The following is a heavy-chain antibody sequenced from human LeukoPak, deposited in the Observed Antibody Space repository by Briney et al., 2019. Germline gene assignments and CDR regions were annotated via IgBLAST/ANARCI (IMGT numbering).Heavy chain of an antibody. Sequence: GGSLRLSCAASGFTFSSYGMHWVRQAPGKGLEWVALIRYDGSNKYYADSVKGRFTISRDNSKNTLYLQMNSLRAEDTAVYYCARVNRAAAGASFDPWGQGTLVTVSS. CDR1: GFTFSSYG. V-gene: IGHV3-30*02. CDR2: IRYDGSNK. CDR3: ARVNRAAAGASFDP. J-gene: IGHJ5*02. D-gene: IGHD6-13*01.